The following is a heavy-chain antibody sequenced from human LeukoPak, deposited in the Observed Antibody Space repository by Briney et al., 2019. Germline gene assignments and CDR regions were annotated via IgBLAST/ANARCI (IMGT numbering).Heavy chain of an antibody. J-gene: IGHJ4*02. CDR2: IYSGGST. V-gene: IGHV3-53*05. CDR1: GFTVSSNY. CDR3: VKDIGGITGTTTHFDH. D-gene: IGHD1-20*01. Sequence: GGSLRLSCAASGFTVSSNYMSWVRQAPGKGLEWVSVIYSGGSTYYADSVKGRFTISRDNAKNSLYLKMNSLRAEDTALYYCVKDIGGITGTTTHFDHWGQGTLLTVSS.